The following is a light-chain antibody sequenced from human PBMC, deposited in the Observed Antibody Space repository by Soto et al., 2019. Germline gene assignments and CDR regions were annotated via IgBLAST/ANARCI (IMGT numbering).Light chain of an antibody. J-gene: IGKJ2*01. CDR3: LQDYNYPRT. CDR1: QGIRND. V-gene: IGKV1-6*01. CDR2: AAS. Sequence: AIQMTQSPSSLSASVGDRVTITCRASQGIRNDLGWYQQKPGKAPKLLIYAASTLQSGVPSRFSGSGSGTDFTLTISRLQPEDFETYYCLQDYNYPRTFGQGTKLEIK.